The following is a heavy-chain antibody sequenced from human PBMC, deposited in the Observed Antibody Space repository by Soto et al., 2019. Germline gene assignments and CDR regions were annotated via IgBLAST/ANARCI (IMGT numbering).Heavy chain of an antibody. V-gene: IGHV4-59*08. J-gene: IGHJ3*02. CDR1: GDSLSTYY. CDR2: IYGSGTT. Sequence: QVQLQESGPGLVRPSETLSLTCSVSGDSLSTYYWSWIRQPPGKELEWIGDIYGSGTTNYNPSLESRVAIAVYTSNYQFSLHLNSVTAADSAVYSCFRSASTNQWYVFHIWGHGTLVTVSA. D-gene: IGHD2-15*01. CDR3: FRSASTNQWYVFHI.